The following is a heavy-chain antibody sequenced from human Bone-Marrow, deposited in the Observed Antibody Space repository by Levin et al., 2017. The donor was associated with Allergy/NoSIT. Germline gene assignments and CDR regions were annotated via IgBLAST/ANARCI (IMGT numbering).Heavy chain of an antibody. J-gene: IGHJ4*02. CDR2: IIPIFNTA. Sequence: KISCKASGGTFASYAFSWVRKAPGQGLRWMGGIIPIFNTANYAQTFQGRVTITADKFTNTNYMELSSLRSDDTAVYYCASQTYSHDSVDFYPLESWGQGTLVTVSS. D-gene: IGHD3-22*01. V-gene: IGHV1-69*06. CDR1: GGTFASYA. CDR3: ASQTYSHDSVDFYPLES.